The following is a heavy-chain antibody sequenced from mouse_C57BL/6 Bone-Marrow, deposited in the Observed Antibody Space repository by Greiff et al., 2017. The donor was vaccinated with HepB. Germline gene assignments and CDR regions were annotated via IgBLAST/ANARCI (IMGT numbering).Heavy chain of an antibody. Sequence: EVKLVESGGGLVKPGGSLKLSCAASGFTFSSYAMSWVRQTPEKRLEWVATISDGGSYTYYPDNVKGRYTISRDNAKNNLYLQMSHLKSEDTAMYYCARTGYLTGFAYGGQGTLVTVSA. CDR2: ISDGGSYT. D-gene: IGHD2-2*01. CDR1: GFTFSSYA. J-gene: IGHJ3*01. CDR3: ARTGYLTGFAY. V-gene: IGHV5-4*03.